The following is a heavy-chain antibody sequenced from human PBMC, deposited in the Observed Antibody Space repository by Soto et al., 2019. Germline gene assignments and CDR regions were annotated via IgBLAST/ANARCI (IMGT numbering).Heavy chain of an antibody. Sequence: ASVKVSCKASGYTFTSYYMHWVRQAPGQGXEWMGIINPSGGSTSYAQKFQGRVTMTRDTSTSTGYMELSSLRFEDTAVYYCARDAVRITIFGVVPKVYYYYGMDVWGQGTTVTVSS. J-gene: IGHJ6*02. CDR2: INPSGGST. V-gene: IGHV1-46*01. CDR3: ARDAVRITIFGVVPKVYYYYGMDV. D-gene: IGHD3-3*01. CDR1: GYTFTSYY.